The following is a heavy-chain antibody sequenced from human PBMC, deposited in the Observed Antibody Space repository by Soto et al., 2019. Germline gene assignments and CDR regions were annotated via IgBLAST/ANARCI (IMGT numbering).Heavy chain of an antibody. D-gene: IGHD3-22*01. CDR2: ISGSGGST. Sequence: PGGSLRLSCAASGFTFSSYAMSWVRQAPGKGLEWVSAISGSGGSTYYADSVKGRFTISRDNSKNTPYLQMNSLRAEDTAVYYCAKGGMYYYDSSGSYLYNWFDPWGQGTLVTVSS. J-gene: IGHJ5*02. V-gene: IGHV3-23*01. CDR1: GFTFSSYA. CDR3: AKGGMYYYDSSGSYLYNWFDP.